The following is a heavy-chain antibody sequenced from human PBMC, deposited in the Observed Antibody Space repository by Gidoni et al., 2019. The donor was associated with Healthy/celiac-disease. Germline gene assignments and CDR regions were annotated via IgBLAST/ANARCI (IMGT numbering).Heavy chain of an antibody. J-gene: IGHJ2*01. V-gene: IGHV3-33*01. CDR3: AREGLQLNSYFDL. D-gene: IGHD4-4*01. CDR2: IWYDGSNK. Sequence: QVQLVESGGGVVQPGRSLRLSCAASGFTFSSYGMHWVRQAPGKGLEWVAVIWYDGSNKYYADSVKGRFTISRDNSKNTLYLQMNSLRAEDTAVYYCAREGLQLNSYFDLWGRGTLVTVSS. CDR1: GFTFSSYG.